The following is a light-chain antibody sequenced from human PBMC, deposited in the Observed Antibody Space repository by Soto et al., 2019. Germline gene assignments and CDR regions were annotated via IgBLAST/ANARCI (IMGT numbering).Light chain of an antibody. J-gene: IGKJ3*01. Sequence: EIVLTQSPATLSLSPGERATLSCRASQSVSSYLAWYQHKPGQAPRLLIYDASNRATGIPARFSGSGSGTDITLTISSLEPEDFAVYYCQQRSNWPLTFGPGTKVDIK. CDR2: DAS. CDR3: QQRSNWPLT. CDR1: QSVSSY. V-gene: IGKV3-11*01.